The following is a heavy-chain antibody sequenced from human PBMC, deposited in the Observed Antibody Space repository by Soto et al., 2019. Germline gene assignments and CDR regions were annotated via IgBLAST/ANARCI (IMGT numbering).Heavy chain of an antibody. CDR2: IYYSGST. V-gene: IGHV4-61*01. D-gene: IGHD2-2*01. CDR3: ARDRCSSTSCYYYYGMDV. J-gene: IGHJ6*02. CDR1: GGSVSSGSYY. Sequence: QVQLQESGPGLVKPSETLSLTCTVSGGSVSSGSYYWSWIRQPPGKGLEWIGYIYYSGSTNYNPSLTSRVTISVDTSKNQFSLKLSSVTAADTAVYYCARDRCSSTSCYYYYGMDVWGQGTTVTVSS.